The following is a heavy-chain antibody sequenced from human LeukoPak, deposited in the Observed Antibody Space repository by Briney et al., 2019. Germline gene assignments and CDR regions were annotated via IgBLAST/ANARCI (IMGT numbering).Heavy chain of an antibody. J-gene: IGHJ4*02. CDR2: ISGTGGSA. Sequence: GGSLRLSCSASGFTFSNYAMSWIRQAPGKGLEWVSTISGTGGSAKYADSVKGRFTFSRDNSKDTLYLQMNGLRAEDTAVYYCAKDQGGRYYDILAGYYPENFFDYWGQGTLVTVSS. CDR3: AKDQGGRYYDILAGYYPENFFDY. V-gene: IGHV3-23*01. CDR1: GFTFSNYA. D-gene: IGHD3-9*01.